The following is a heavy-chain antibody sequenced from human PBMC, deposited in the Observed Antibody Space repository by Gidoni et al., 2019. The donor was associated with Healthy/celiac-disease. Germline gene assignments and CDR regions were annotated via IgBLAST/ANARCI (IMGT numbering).Heavy chain of an antibody. CDR1: GFTFSSYS. V-gene: IGHV3-48*04. CDR3: ARGGYYDSSGYYYILNAFDI. D-gene: IGHD3-22*01. Sequence: EVQLVESGGGLVQPGGSLRLSCAASGFTFSSYSMNWVRQAPGKGLEWVSYISSSSSTIYCADSVKGRFTISRDNAKNSLYLQMNSLRAEDTAVYYCARGGYYDSSGYYYILNAFDIWGQGTMVTVSS. J-gene: IGHJ3*02. CDR2: ISSSSSTI.